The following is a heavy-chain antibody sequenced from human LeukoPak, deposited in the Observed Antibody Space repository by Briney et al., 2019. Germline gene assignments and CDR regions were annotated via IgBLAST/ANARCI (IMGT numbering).Heavy chain of an antibody. CDR3: ATDNLVS. CDR2: IWYDGSNK. J-gene: IGHJ4*02. V-gene: IGHV3-33*08. D-gene: IGHD2-21*01. CDR1: GFTFSNAW. Sequence: PGGSLRLSCAASGFTFSNAWMSWVRQAPGKGLEWVAIIWYDGSNKYYADSVKGRFSISRDNSKNTLFLQMNSLTAEDTAVYYCATDNLVSWGQGTLVTVSS.